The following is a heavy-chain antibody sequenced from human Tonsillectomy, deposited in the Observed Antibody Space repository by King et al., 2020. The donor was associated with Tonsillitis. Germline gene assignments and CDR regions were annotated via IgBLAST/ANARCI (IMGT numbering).Heavy chain of an antibody. CDR1: GFTFDDYA. CDR3: ARDISQFCDGSGYSQH. V-gene: IGHV3-43*02. CDR2: ISGDGGST. J-gene: IGHJ1*01. D-gene: IGHD3-22*01. Sequence: VQLVESGGGVVQPEGSLRLSCAASGFTFDDYAMHWVRQAPGKGLEWVSLISGDGGSTYYADSVKGRFTISRDNSKNSLFLQMNSLRTEDTALYYCARDISQFCDGSGYSQHWGQGTLVTVSS.